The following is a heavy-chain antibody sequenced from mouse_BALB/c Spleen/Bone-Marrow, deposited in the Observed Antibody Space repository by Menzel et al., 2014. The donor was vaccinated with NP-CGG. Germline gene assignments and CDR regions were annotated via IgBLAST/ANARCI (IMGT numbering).Heavy chain of an antibody. CDR2: INPSTGYT. Sequence: QVQLKHSGAELAKPGASVKMSCKASGYTFTNYWMHWVKQRPGQGLEWIGYINPSTGYTEYNQKFKDKATLTADKSSSTAYMQLSSLTSEDSGVYYCARRDGSSYSFVYWGQGTLVTVSA. CDR3: ARRDGSSYSFVY. V-gene: IGHV1-7*01. J-gene: IGHJ3*01. CDR1: GYTFTNYW. D-gene: IGHD1-1*01.